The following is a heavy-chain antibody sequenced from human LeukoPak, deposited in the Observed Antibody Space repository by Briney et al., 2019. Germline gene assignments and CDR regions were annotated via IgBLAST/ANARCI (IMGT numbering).Heavy chain of an antibody. Sequence: GASVKVSCKASGYTFTSYGISWVRQAPGQGLEWMGWISAYNGNTNYAQKLQGRVTMTTDTSTSTAYMELRSLRSDDTAVYYCAKDIVAAGTTIYYFDYWGQGTLVTVSS. CDR1: GYTFTSYG. J-gene: IGHJ4*02. D-gene: IGHD6-13*01. CDR2: ISAYNGNT. CDR3: AKDIVAAGTTIYYFDY. V-gene: IGHV1-18*01.